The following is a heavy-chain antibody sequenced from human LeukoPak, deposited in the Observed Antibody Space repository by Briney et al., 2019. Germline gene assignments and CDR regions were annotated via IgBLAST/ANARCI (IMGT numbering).Heavy chain of an antibody. CDR3: AKGSYYDSSGSFYFDY. Sequence: GGSLRLSCAASGFTFSSYAMSWVRQAPGKGLEWVSGISGSGGSTYYADSVKGRFTISRDNSKNTLYVQVNSLGTEDTAAYYCAKGSYYDSSGSFYFDYWGQGTLVTVSS. CDR1: GFTFSSYA. CDR2: ISGSGGST. V-gene: IGHV3-23*01. J-gene: IGHJ4*02. D-gene: IGHD3-22*01.